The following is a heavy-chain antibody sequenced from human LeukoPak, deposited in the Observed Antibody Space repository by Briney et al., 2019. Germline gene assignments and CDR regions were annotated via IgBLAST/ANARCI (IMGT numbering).Heavy chain of an antibody. D-gene: IGHD6-19*01. Sequence: PGGSLRLSCAASGFTVSSNYMTWVRQAPGKGLEWVSLIYSGGSTYYADSVKGRFTISRDNSKNTLYLQMNSLRAEDTAVYYCARETPDSSGWDWGQGTLVTVSS. V-gene: IGHV3-66*01. CDR2: IYSGGST. CDR3: ARETPDSSGWD. J-gene: IGHJ4*02. CDR1: GFTVSSNY.